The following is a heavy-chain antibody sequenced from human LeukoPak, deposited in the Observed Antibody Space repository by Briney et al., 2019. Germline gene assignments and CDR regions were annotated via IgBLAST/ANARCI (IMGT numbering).Heavy chain of an antibody. CDR3: AKMLGVYGDPNWFDP. J-gene: IGHJ5*02. V-gene: IGHV1-69*13. CDR1: GGTFSSYA. D-gene: IGHD4-17*01. CDR2: IIPIFGTA. Sequence: EASVKVSCKASGGTFSSYAISWVRQAPGQGLEWMGGIIPIFGTANYAQKFQGRVTITADESTSTAYMELSSLRSEDTAVYYCAKMLGVYGDPNWFDPWGQGTLVTVSS.